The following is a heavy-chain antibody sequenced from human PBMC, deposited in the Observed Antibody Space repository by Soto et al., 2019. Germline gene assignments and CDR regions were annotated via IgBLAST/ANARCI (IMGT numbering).Heavy chain of an antibody. D-gene: IGHD2-21*01. CDR2: ITTSSAYI. CDR3: VRSGTARLLRHSWFDT. J-gene: IGHJ5*02. CDR1: GFTFNTYD. Sequence: EVQLVESGGGLVEPGGSLRLSCAASGFTFNTYDINWVRQAPGKGLEWVSSITTSSAYIYYADSLKGRITISRDNAKNSLFLQMNSLRAEDTAVYYCVRSGTARLLRHSWFDTWGQGTLVTVSS. V-gene: IGHV3-21*01.